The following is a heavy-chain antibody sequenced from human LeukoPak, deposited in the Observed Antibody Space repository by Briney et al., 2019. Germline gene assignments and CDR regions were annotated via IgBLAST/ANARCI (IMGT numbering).Heavy chain of an antibody. CDR1: GFTFSSYA. Sequence: GGSLRLSCAASGFTFSSYAMHWVRQAPGKGLEWVAVISYDGSNKYYADSVKGRFTISRDNAKNSLYLQMNSLRAEDTAVYYCAGTGYSSSLDVWGKGTTVTVSS. CDR2: ISYDGSNK. J-gene: IGHJ6*04. CDR3: AGTGYSSSLDV. V-gene: IGHV3-30*04. D-gene: IGHD6-13*01.